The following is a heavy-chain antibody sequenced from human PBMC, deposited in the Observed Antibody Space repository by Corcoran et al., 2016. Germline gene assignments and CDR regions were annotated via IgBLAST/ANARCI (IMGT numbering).Heavy chain of an antibody. D-gene: IGHD3-22*01. CDR1: GYTFTSDY. CDR2: INPTGGST. V-gene: IGHV1-46*01. J-gene: IGHJ4*02. CDR3: ARNYDSGFDY. Sequence: QVQLVQSGAEVKKPGASVKVSCKASGYTFTSDYILWVRQAPGQGLEWMGFINPTGGSTTYAQKFQGRVTMTSDTSTSTVYMEVSSRRSEDTAVYYCARNYDSGFDYWGQGTLVTVSS.